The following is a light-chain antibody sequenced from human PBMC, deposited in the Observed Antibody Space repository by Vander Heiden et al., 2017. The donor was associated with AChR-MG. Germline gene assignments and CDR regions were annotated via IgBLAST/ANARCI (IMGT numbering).Light chain of an antibody. CDR3: AAWDDSLNGPV. J-gene: IGLJ2*01. CDR2: SNN. CDR1: SSNIGSNT. Sequence: SVLTPQPSASGTPGQRVTISCSGSSSNIGSNTVNWYQQLPGTAPKLLIYSNNQRPSGVPDRFSGSKSGTSASLAISGLQSEDEADYYCAAWDDSLNGPVFGGGTKLTVL. V-gene: IGLV1-44*01.